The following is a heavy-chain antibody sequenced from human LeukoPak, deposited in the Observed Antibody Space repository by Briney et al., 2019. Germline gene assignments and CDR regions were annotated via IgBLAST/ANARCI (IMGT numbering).Heavy chain of an antibody. J-gene: IGHJ4*02. V-gene: IGHV1-24*01. Sequence: GASVKVSCKVSGYTLTELSMHWVRQAPGKGLEWMGGFDPEDGETIYAQKFQGRVTMTTDTSTSTAYMELRSLRSDDTAVYYCARDAPGPPEYGSGDYWGQGTLVTVSS. D-gene: IGHD3-10*01. CDR3: ARDAPGPPEYGSGDY. CDR1: GYTLTELS. CDR2: FDPEDGET.